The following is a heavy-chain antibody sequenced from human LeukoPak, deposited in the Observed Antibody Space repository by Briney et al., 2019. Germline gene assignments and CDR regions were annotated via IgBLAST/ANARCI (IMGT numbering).Heavy chain of an antibody. CDR1: GLTFSTYA. Sequence: GGSLRLSCAASGLTFSTYAIHWVRQAPGKGLEWVALISSDGKNKHYADSVKGRFTISRDNSKNTLYLQMNSLRAEDTAVYYCAREWESDLWGQGTLVTVSS. V-gene: IGHV3-30*04. D-gene: IGHD1-26*01. CDR2: ISSDGKNK. CDR3: AREWESDL. J-gene: IGHJ5*02.